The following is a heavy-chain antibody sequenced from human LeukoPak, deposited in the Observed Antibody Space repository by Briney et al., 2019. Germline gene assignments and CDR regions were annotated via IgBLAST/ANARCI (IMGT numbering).Heavy chain of an antibody. Sequence: SETLSLTCTVSGGSISSSTYYWVWIRQSAGKGLEWIGNFYSSGSTYYNPSLKSRDTISVNTSKNQFSLNLTSVTAADTAVYYCARQFDYCGQGTLVTVSS. V-gene: IGHV4-39*01. CDR2: FYSSGST. CDR3: ARQFDY. J-gene: IGHJ4*02. CDR1: GGSISSSTYY.